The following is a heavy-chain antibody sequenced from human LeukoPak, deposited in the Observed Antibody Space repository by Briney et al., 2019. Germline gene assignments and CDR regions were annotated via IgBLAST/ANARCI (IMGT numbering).Heavy chain of an antibody. Sequence: GGSLRLSCAASGFTFSNAWMSWVRQAPGKGLEWVGRIKSKTDGGTTDYAAPVKGRFTISRDDSKNTLYLQMNSLKTEDTAVYYCTTAPYDYGDPYFDYWGQGTLVTVSS. CDR1: GFTFSNAW. CDR3: TTAPYDYGDPYFDY. CDR2: IKSKTDGGTT. V-gene: IGHV3-15*01. D-gene: IGHD4-17*01. J-gene: IGHJ4*02.